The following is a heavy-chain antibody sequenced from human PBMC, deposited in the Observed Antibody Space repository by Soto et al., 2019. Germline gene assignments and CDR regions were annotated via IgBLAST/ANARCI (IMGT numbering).Heavy chain of an antibody. CDR1: XXXXXXXX. Sequence: GGSLXLSXXXSXXXXXXXXXXXXXQAXGXGXEWXXXXGGSGGSQHYENSVKGRFTISRDNSKNTLYLQMNSLRAEDTAVYYCAKKGWYGSGLKVPYFDYWGQGTLVTVSS. CDR2: XGGSGGSQ. CDR3: AKKGWYGSGLKVPYFDY. J-gene: IGHJ4*02. D-gene: IGHD6-19*01. V-gene: IGHV3-23*01.